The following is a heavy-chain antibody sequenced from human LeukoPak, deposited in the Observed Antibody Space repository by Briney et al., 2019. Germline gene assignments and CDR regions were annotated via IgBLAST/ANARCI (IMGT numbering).Heavy chain of an antibody. CDR1: GFTFSDYY. J-gene: IGHJ4*02. V-gene: IGHV3-23*01. CDR3: AKDGKGITIFGVVIISYYFDY. D-gene: IGHD3-3*01. CDR2: ISGSGGST. Sequence: GGSLRLSCAASGFTFSDYYMSWIRQAPGKGLEWVSAISGSGGSTYYADSVKGRFTISRDNSKNTLYLQMNSLRAEDTAVYYCAKDGKGITIFGVVIISYYFDYWGQGTLVTVSS.